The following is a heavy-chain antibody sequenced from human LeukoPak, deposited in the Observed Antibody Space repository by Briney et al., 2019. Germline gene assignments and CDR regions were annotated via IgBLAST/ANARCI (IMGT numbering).Heavy chain of an antibody. CDR1: GFTFSSYA. CDR2: ISGSGGST. V-gene: IGHV3-23*01. D-gene: IGHD2-2*01. J-gene: IGHJ4*02. CDR3: AKDGEYCSSTSCYWDY. Sequence: PGGSLRLSCAASGFTFSSYAMSWVRQAPGKGLEWVSAISGSGGSTYYADSVKGRFTISRDNSKNTLYLQMNSLRADDTAVYYCAKDGEYCSSTSCYWDYWGQGTLVTVSS.